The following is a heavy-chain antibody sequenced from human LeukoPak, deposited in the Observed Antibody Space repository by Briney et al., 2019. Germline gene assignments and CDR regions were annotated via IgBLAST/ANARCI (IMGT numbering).Heavy chain of an antibody. D-gene: IGHD3-22*01. V-gene: IGHV3-23*01. CDR1: GFTFSAYA. Sequence: QPGGSLRLSCAASGFTFSAYAMAWVRQAPGKGLEWVSTISGSGGTTHSADSVKGRFTISRDNSKNILYLQVDSLRAGDTAVYYCAKDYYYDSSGYYYGDAFDIWGQGTMVTVSS. CDR3: AKDYYYDSSGYYYGDAFDI. CDR2: ISGSGGTT. J-gene: IGHJ3*02.